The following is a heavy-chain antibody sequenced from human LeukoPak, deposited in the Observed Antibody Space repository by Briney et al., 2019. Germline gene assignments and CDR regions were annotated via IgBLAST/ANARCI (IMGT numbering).Heavy chain of an antibody. Sequence: ASVKVSCKASGYTFTSYGISWVRQAPGQGLEWMGWISAYNGNTNYARKLQGRVTMTTDTSTSTAYMELRSLGSDDTAVYYCARDRCIVGATGAEEFDYWGQGTLVTVSS. D-gene: IGHD1-26*01. CDR1: GYTFTSYG. J-gene: IGHJ4*02. CDR2: ISAYNGNT. V-gene: IGHV1-18*01. CDR3: ARDRCIVGATGAEEFDY.